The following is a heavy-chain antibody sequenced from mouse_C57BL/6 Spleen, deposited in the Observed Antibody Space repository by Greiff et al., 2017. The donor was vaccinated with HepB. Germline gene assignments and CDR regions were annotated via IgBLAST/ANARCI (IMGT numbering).Heavy chain of an antibody. CDR2: IDPSDSYT. D-gene: IGHD2-5*01. V-gene: IGHV1-69*01. CDR1: GYTFTSYW. Sequence: QVQLQQPGAELVMPGASVKLSCKASGYTFTSYWMHWVKQRPGQGLEWIGEIDPSDSYTNYNQKFKGKSTLTVDKSSSTAYMQLSSLTSEDSAVYYCARWVDYSNPCAYWGQGTLVTVSA. CDR3: ARWVDYSNPCAY. J-gene: IGHJ3*01.